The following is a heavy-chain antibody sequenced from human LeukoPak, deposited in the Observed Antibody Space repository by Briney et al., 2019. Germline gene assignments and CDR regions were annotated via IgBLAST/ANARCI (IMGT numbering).Heavy chain of an antibody. CDR3: LTWLGTDYFDY. V-gene: IGHV1-8*03. CDR2: MNPNSGNT. CDR1: GYTFTSYD. J-gene: IGHJ4*02. Sequence: ASVKVSCKASGYTFTSYDINWVRQATGQGLEWMGWMNPNSGNTGYAQKFQGRVTITRNTSISTAYMELSSLRSEDTAAYYCLTWLGTDYFDYWGQGTLVTVSS. D-gene: IGHD6-19*01.